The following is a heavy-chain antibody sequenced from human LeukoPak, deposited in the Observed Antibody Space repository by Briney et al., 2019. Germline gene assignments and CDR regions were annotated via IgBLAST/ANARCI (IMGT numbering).Heavy chain of an antibody. Sequence: ASMKVSCKASGYTFTGYYMHWVRQAPGQGLEWMGWINPNSGGTNYAQKFQGRVTMTRDTSISTAYMELSRLRSDDTAVYYCARAYNWNARFDPWGQGTLVTVSS. CDR2: INPNSGGT. D-gene: IGHD1-1*01. CDR1: GYTFTGYY. V-gene: IGHV1-2*02. J-gene: IGHJ5*02. CDR3: ARAYNWNARFDP.